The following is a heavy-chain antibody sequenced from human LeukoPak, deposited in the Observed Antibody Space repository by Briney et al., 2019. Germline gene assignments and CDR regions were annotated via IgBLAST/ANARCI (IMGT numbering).Heavy chain of an antibody. D-gene: IGHD5-12*01. CDR2: IYYSGST. Sequence: TLSLTCTVSGGSISSGAYYWSWIRQHPGKGLEWIGYIYYSGSTYYNPSLKSRVTISIDTSTNQFSLKLSSVTAADTAVYYSAREVATRGYFDYWGQGTLVTVSS. CDR3: AREVATRGYFDY. J-gene: IGHJ4*02. CDR1: GGSISSGAYY. V-gene: IGHV4-31*03.